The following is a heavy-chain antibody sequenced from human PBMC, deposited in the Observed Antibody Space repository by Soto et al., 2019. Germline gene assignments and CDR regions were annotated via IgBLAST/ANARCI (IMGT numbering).Heavy chain of an antibody. Sequence: LSLTCTVSGGSISSSSYYWGWIRQPPGKGLEWIGSIYYSGSTYYNPSLKSRVTISVDTSKNQFSLKLSSVTAADTAVYYCASNLWFGELLYRTTGPADVWGQGTTVTVSS. CDR3: ASNLWFGELLYRTTGPADV. J-gene: IGHJ6*02. CDR1: GGSISSSSYY. CDR2: IYYSGST. V-gene: IGHV4-39*01. D-gene: IGHD3-10*01.